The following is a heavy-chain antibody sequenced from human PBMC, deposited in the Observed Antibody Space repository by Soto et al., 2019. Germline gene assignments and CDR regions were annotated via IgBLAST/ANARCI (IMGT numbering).Heavy chain of an antibody. D-gene: IGHD3-16*01. J-gene: IGHJ6*02. CDR1: GGSISSGGYY. CDR2: IYYSGST. Sequence: KASETLSLTCTVSGGSISSGGYYWSWIRQHPGKGLEWIGYIYYSGSTYYNPSLKSRVTISVDTSKNQFSLKLSSVTAADTAVYYCAREAYDYVWGSFGYGMDVWGQGTTVTVSS. CDR3: AREAYDYVWGSFGYGMDV. V-gene: IGHV4-31*03.